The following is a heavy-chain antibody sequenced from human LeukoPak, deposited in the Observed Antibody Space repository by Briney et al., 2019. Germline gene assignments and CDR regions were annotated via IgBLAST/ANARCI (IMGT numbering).Heavy chain of an antibody. CDR3: ASRLATDYDAFDI. Sequence: GASVKVSCKTSGYTFTGYYMHWVRQAPGQGLEWMGWINPNSGGTNYAQKFQGRVTMTRDTSISTAYMELSRLRSDDTAVYYCASRLATDYDAFDIWGQGTMVTVSS. V-gene: IGHV1-2*02. D-gene: IGHD1-26*01. J-gene: IGHJ3*02. CDR2: INPNSGGT. CDR1: GYTFTGYY.